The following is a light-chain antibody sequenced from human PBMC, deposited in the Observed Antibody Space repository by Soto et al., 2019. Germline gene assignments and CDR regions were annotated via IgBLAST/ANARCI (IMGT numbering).Light chain of an antibody. J-gene: IGKJ1*01. Sequence: EIVLTQSPGTLSLSPGERATLSCRTSQSISSSYLAWSQQKPGQAPRLLISATSSRATSVPDRFSGSGSGTDFTLTISRLEPEDSAVYYCHQYVSSPPAWAFGQGTQVEIK. CDR3: HQYVSSPPAWA. V-gene: IGKV3-20*01. CDR2: ATS. CDR1: QSISSSY.